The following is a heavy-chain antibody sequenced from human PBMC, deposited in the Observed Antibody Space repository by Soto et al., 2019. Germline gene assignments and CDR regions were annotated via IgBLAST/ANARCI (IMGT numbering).Heavy chain of an antibody. CDR1: GGTFSSYA. CDR2: IIPIFGTA. Sequence: QVQLVQSGAEVKKPGSSVKVSCKASGGTFSSYAISWVRQAPGQGLEWMGGIIPIFGTANYAQKFQGRVTITADESTSTAYMELSSLRSEDTAVYYCVTYYYDSSGYYLARRFDYWGQGTLVTVSS. J-gene: IGHJ4*02. CDR3: VTYYYDSSGYYLARRFDY. D-gene: IGHD3-22*01. V-gene: IGHV1-69*12.